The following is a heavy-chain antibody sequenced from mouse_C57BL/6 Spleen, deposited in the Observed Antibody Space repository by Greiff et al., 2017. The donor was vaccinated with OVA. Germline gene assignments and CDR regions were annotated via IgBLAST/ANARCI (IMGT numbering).Heavy chain of an antibody. CDR2: IYPSDSET. V-gene: IGHV1-61*01. Sequence: VQLQQPGAELVRPGSSVKLSCKASGYTFTSYWMDWVKQRPGQGLEWIGNIYPSDSETHYNQKFKDKATLTVDKSSSTAYMQLSSLTSEDSAVYYCARHYYGSDYWGQGTTLTVSS. D-gene: IGHD1-1*01. J-gene: IGHJ2*01. CDR3: ARHYYGSDY. CDR1: GYTFTSYW.